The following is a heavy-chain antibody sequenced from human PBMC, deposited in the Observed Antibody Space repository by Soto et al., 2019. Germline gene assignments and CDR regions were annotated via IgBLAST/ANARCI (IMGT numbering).Heavy chain of an antibody. Sequence: QLQLQESGPGLVKPSETLSLTCTVSGVSISGTSYYWGWIRQTPAKGLEWIGTIYYSGETFYNPSLTSGVTISIAPSKNHFSLNLTSVTAADTAIYYCARHGSFWGQGALVTVSS. CDR2: IYYSGET. CDR1: GVSISGTSYY. V-gene: IGHV4-39*01. D-gene: IGHD3-16*02. CDR3: ARHGSF. J-gene: IGHJ1*01.